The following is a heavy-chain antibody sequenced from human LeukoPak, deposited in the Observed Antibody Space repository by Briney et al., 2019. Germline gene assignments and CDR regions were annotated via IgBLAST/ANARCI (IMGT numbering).Heavy chain of an antibody. Sequence: PSETLSLTCAVYGGSFSGYYWSWIRQPPGKGLEWIGEINHSGSTNYNPSLKSRVTISVDTSKNQFSLKLSSVTAADTAVYYCARGRRYSIAARRPYYYYYMDVWGKGTTVTVSS. J-gene: IGHJ6*03. CDR2: INHSGST. V-gene: IGHV4-34*01. CDR1: GGSFSGYY. D-gene: IGHD6-6*01. CDR3: ARGRRYSIAARRPYYYYYMDV.